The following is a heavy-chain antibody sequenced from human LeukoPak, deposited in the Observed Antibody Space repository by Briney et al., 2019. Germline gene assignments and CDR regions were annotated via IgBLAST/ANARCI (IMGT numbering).Heavy chain of an antibody. J-gene: IGHJ4*02. CDR2: ISGSGDST. Sequence: PGGSLRLSCVASGFTLRSYVMNWVRQTPGKGLGWVSSISGSGDSTFYADSVKGRFSISRDNSKNTLYLQVNGLRTEDTAVYYCAKDRLLNCRGDCYIFDYWGQGTVVTVSS. CDR3: AKDRLLNCRGDCYIFDY. V-gene: IGHV3-23*01. D-gene: IGHD2-21*02. CDR1: GFTLRSYV.